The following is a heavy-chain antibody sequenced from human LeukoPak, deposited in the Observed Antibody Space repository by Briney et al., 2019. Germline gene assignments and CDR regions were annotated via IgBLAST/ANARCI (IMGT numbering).Heavy chain of an antibody. CDR1: GYTFTGYY. J-gene: IGHJ4*02. CDR3: ATLVIAVAGGFGDY. V-gene: IGHV1-2*02. CDR2: INPNSGGT. Sequence: ASVRVSCKASGYTFTGYYMHWVRQAPGQGLEWMGWINPNSGGTNYAQKFQGRVTMTRDTSISTGYMELSRLRSDDTAVYYCATLVIAVAGGFGDYWGQGTLVTVSS. D-gene: IGHD6-19*01.